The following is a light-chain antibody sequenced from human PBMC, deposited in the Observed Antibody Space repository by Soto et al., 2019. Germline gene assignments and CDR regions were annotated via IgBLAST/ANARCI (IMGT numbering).Light chain of an antibody. CDR3: QQRSTWPT. CDR1: QSVDTY. CDR2: DAY. V-gene: IGKV3-11*01. Sequence: EIVLTQSPATLSLSPGERATLSYRASQSVDTYLAWYQQKPGQAPRLLIYDAYNRATGIPARFSGSGSGTDFTLTISSLEPEDFAVYYCQQRSTWPTFGPGTKLDIK. J-gene: IGKJ3*01.